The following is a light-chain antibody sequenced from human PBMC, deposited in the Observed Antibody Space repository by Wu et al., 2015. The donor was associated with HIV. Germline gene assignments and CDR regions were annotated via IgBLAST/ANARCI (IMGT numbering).Light chain of an antibody. CDR3: QQYNKWPRGT. CDR1: QTVTSDY. J-gene: IGKJ1*01. CDR2: GAS. V-gene: IGKV3-20*01. Sequence: EIVLTQSPGTLYLSPGERATLSCRASQTVTSDYLAWYQHKPGQAPRLLIYGASSRATGISDRFSGSGSGTEFTLTISSLQSEDFAIYYCQQYNKWPRGTFGQGTKVEIK.